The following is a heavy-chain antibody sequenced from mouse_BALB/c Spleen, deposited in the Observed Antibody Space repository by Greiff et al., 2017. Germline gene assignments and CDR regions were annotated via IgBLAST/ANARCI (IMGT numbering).Heavy chain of an antibody. CDR1: GYSFTGYF. D-gene: IGHD1-1*01. CDR2: INPYNGDT. V-gene: IGHV1-37*01. J-gene: IGHJ4*01. CDR3: GRIYGSSPHAMDY. Sequence: VQLKESGPELVKPGASVKISCKASGYSFTGYFMNWVKQSHGKSLEWIGRINPYNGDTFYNQKFKGKATLTVDKSSSTAHIELLSLTSEDSAVYYCGRIYGSSPHAMDYWGQGTSVTVSS.